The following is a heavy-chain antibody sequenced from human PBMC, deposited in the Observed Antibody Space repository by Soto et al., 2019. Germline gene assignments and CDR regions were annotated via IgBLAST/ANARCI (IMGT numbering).Heavy chain of an antibody. CDR3: ARAARGSGRYGGGYFDY. Sequence: QVQLVQSGAEVKKPGSSVKVSCKASGGTFSSYAISWVRQAPGQGLEWMGGIIPIFGTANYAQKFQGRVTITADASTSTAYMELSGLRSEDTAVYYCARAARGSGRYGGGYFDYWGQGTLVTVSS. D-gene: IGHD3-10*01. V-gene: IGHV1-69*01. CDR2: IIPIFGTA. J-gene: IGHJ4*02. CDR1: GGTFSSYA.